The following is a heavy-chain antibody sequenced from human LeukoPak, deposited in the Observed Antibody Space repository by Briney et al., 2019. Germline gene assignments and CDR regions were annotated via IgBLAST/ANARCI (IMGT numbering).Heavy chain of an antibody. Sequence: GGSLRLSCAVSGFTVSSNYMTWVRQAPGKGLKWVSIIYSDGSTYYADSVKGRFTISRDISKIILYLRMNSLRAEDTALYYCARVGYTDTWYSSPPFDYWGQGTLVTVSS. CDR3: ARVGYTDTWYSSPPFDY. V-gene: IGHV3-66*01. D-gene: IGHD2-15*01. CDR1: GFTVSSNY. J-gene: IGHJ4*02. CDR2: IYSDGST.